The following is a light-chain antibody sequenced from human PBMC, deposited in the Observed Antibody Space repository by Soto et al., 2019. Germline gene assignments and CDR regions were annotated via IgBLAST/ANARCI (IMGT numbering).Light chain of an antibody. CDR3: QHYNNWPT. Sequence: EIEMTQSAATLSVSPGERATLSCRASQSVATNLAWYQQKPGQAPRLLIYDTSTRATGVPTRFSGSRSGTDFTLTISSLQSEDFALYYCQHYNNWPTFGQGTKVDI. CDR2: DTS. J-gene: IGKJ1*01. V-gene: IGKV3-15*01. CDR1: QSVATN.